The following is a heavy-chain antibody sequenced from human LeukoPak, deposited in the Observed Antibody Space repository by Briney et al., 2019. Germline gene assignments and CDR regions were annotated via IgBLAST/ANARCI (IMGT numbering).Heavy chain of an antibody. D-gene: IGHD1-26*01. CDR1: GFTFSSYA. V-gene: IGHV3-23*01. Sequence: GGSLRLSCAASGFTFSSYAMSWVRQAPGKGLEWVSAISGGGGSTYYADSVKGRFTIFRDNSKNTLYLQINSLRAEDTAVYYCAKVGATEWLRLFDYWGQGTLVTVSS. J-gene: IGHJ4*02. CDR2: ISGGGGST. CDR3: AKVGATEWLRLFDY.